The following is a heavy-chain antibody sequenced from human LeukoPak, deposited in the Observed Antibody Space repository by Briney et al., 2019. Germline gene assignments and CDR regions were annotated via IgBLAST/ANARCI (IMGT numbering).Heavy chain of an antibody. V-gene: IGHV3-11*06. CDR3: ARGPPPIVVIPTGSDY. CDR2: LSGSSSYI. Sequence: PGGSLRLSCAASGFTFSDYYMSWIRQAPGKGLEWVSYLSGSSSYINYADSVKGRFTISRDNAKNSLYLQMNSLRDEDTAVYYCARGPPPIVVIPTGSDYWGQGTLVTVSS. D-gene: IGHD2-2*01. CDR1: GFTFSDYY. J-gene: IGHJ4*02.